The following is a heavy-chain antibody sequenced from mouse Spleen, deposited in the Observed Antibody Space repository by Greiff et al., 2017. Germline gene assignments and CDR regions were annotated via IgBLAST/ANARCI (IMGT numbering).Heavy chain of an antibody. CDR3: ARGSRCDCSAMDY. CDR1: GYAFTSSW. D-gene: IGHD1-1*01. CDR2: IYPGDGDT. J-gene: IGHJ4*01. Sequence: VQLMQSGPELVKPGASVKMSCKASGYAFTSSWMNWVKQRPGKGLEWIGRIYPGDGDTNYNEKFKGKATLTVDKTSSTAYMQLSSLTSEDSAVYFCARGSRCDCSAMDYWGQGTSVTVSS. V-gene: IGHV1-82*01.